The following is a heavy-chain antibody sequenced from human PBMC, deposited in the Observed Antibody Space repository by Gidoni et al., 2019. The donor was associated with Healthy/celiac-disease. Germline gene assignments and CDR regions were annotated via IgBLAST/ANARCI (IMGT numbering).Heavy chain of an antibody. J-gene: IGHJ6*02. D-gene: IGHD2-2*02. V-gene: IGHV3-15*01. CDR3: TTGYCSSTSCYTRGYYYYGMDV. CDR2: IKSKTDGGTT. CDR1: GFTFSNAW. Sequence: EVQLVESGGGLVKPGGSLRLSCAASGFTFSNAWMSWVRQAPGKGLEWVGRIKSKTDGGTTDYAAPVKGRFTISRDDSKNTLYLQMNSLKTEDTAVYYCTTGYCSSTSCYTRGYYYYGMDVWGQGTTVTVSS.